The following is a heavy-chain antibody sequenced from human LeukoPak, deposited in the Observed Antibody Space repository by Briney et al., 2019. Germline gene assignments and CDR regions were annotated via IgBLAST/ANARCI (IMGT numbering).Heavy chain of an antibody. CDR3: ARDSGGRYLGGNWFDP. V-gene: IGHV3-21*01. CDR1: GFTFSSYS. Sequence: GGSLRLSCAASGFTFSSYSMNWVRQAPGKGLEWVSSISSSSSYIYYADSVKGRFTISRDNAKNSLYLQMNSLRAEDTAVYYCARDSGGRYLGGNWFDPWGQGTLVTVSS. CDR2: ISSSSSYI. J-gene: IGHJ5*02. D-gene: IGHD3-16*01.